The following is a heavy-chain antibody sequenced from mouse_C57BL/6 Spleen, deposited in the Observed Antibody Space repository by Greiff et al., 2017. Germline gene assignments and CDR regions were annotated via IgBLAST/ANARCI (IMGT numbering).Heavy chain of an antibody. CDR3: TRWDGYYVDY. CDR2: IDPETGGT. V-gene: IGHV1-15*01. CDR1: GYTFTDYE. D-gene: IGHD2-3*01. J-gene: IGHJ2*01. Sequence: QVQLQQSGAELVRPGASVTLSCKASGYTFTDYEMHWVKQTPVHGLEWIGAIDPETGGTAYNHKFKGKAILTADKSSSTAYMELRSLTSEDSAVYYCTRWDGYYVDYWGQGTTLTVSS.